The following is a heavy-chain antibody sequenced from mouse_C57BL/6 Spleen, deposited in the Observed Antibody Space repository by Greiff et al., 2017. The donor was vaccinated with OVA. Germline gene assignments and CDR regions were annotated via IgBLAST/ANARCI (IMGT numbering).Heavy chain of an antibody. J-gene: IGHJ1*03. CDR2: INPGSGGT. CDR1: GYAFTNYL. CDR3: ARGLRGYFDV. Sequence: VQLQQSGAELVRPGTSVKVSCKASGYAFTNYLIEWVKQRPGQGLEWIGVINPGSGGTNYNEKFKGKATLTADKSSSTAYMQLSSLTSEDSAVYFCARGLRGYFDVWGTGTTVTVSS. V-gene: IGHV1-54*01. D-gene: IGHD2-4*01.